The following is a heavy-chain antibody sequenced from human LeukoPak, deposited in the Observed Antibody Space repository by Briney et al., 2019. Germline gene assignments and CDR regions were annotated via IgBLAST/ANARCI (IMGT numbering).Heavy chain of an antibody. CDR3: ASESTGQQFDY. CDR1: GFTFRSYA. J-gene: IGHJ4*02. D-gene: IGHD6-13*01. CDR2: ISHDGSNE. V-gene: IGHV3-30*04. Sequence: GRSLRLSCAASGFTFRSYAMHWVRQAPGKGLEWVTFISHDGSNEYYADSVKGRFTTSRDNSKNTLYLQMNSLRAEDTAVYYCASESTGQQFDYWGRGTLVTVSS.